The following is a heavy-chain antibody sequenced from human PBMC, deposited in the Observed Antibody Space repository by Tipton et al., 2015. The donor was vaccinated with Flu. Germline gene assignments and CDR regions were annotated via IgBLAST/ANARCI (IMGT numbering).Heavy chain of an antibody. Sequence: TLSLTCTVSGGSISSYYWSWIRQPPGKGLEWIGYIYYSGSTNYNPSLKSRVTISVDTSKNQFSLKLSSVTAADTAVYYCARGPGALSLDYWGQGTLVTVSS. V-gene: IGHV4-59*12. CDR3: ARGPGALSLDY. CDR1: GGSISSYY. J-gene: IGHJ4*02. CDR2: IYYSGST.